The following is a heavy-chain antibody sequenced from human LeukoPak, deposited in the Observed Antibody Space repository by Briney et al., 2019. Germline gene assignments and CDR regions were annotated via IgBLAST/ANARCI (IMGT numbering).Heavy chain of an antibody. CDR2: IYYSGST. J-gene: IGHJ5*02. D-gene: IGHD4-17*01. CDR3: ARLNYGDYGGGWFDP. V-gene: IGHV4-59*08. Sequence: PETLSLTCTVSGGSVSSYYWSWIRQPPGKGLEWIGYIYYSGSTNYNPSLKSRVTISVDTSKNQFSLKLSSVTAADTAVYYCARLNYGDYGGGWFDPWGQGTLVTVSS. CDR1: GGSVSSYY.